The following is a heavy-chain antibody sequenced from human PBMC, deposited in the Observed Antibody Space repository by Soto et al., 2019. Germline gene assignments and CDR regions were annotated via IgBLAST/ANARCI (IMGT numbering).Heavy chain of an antibody. J-gene: IGHJ5*02. CDR1: GGTFSSYA. CDR3: ARVPIQLWPSPRSEFAP. V-gene: IGHV1-69*13. Sequence: ASVKVSCKASGGTFSSYAISWVRQAPGQGLEWMGGIIPIFGTANYAQKFQGRVTITADESTSTAYMELSSLRSEDTAVYYCARVPIQLWPSPRSEFAPWGQGTLVTVSS. D-gene: IGHD5-18*01. CDR2: IIPIFGTA.